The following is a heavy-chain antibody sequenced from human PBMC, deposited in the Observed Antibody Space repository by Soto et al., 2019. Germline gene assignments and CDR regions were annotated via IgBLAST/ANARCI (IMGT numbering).Heavy chain of an antibody. CDR3: ARDWSSSDWFPHIDY. Sequence: EVQLVESGGGLVKPGGSLRLSCAASGFTFRSYSINWVRQAPGKGLEWVSSISGSSSFIYYADSVKGRFSISRDNAKNALYLQMNSLRAEDTDVYYCARDWSSSDWFPHIDYWGQGTLVTVSS. CDR1: GFTFRSYS. J-gene: IGHJ4*02. D-gene: IGHD6-19*01. V-gene: IGHV3-21*06. CDR2: ISGSSSFI.